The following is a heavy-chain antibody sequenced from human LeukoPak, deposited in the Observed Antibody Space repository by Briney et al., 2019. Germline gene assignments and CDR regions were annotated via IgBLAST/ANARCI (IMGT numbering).Heavy chain of an antibody. Sequence: GGSLRLSCAASGFTFSSYGMHWVRQAPRKGLEWVANIKFDGSEKFYGDSVKGRFTISRDNAKNSLYLQMNSLRAEDTATYFCVGARSSLWSRQVSIWFDPWGQGTLVTVSS. CDR3: VGARSSLWSRQVSIWFDP. V-gene: IGHV3-7*01. CDR1: GFTFSSYG. D-gene: IGHD2-2*01. CDR2: IKFDGSEK. J-gene: IGHJ5*02.